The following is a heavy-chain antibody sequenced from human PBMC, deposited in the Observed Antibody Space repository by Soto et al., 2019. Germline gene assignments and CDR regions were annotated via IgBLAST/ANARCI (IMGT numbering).Heavy chain of an antibody. CDR3: TRVKAVAANWFDP. CDR2: IIPIFGTA. V-gene: IGHV1-69*12. J-gene: IGHJ5*02. CDR1: RGTFNTYA. Sequence: QVQLVQSGAEVKKPGSSVKVSCKASRGTFNTYAFSWVRQAPGQGLEWMGGIIPIFGTANYAQKFQDRVTITADESKSTTYMELSRLRSADTAFFYWTRVKAVAANWFDPWGQGTLVTLSS. D-gene: IGHD2-15*01.